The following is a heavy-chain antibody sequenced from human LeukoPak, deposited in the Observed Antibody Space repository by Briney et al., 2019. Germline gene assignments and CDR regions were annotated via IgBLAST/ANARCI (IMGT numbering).Heavy chain of an antibody. CDR2: ISGSGGST. V-gene: IGHV3-23*01. CDR1: GFTFSSYA. CDR3: AKDLFRMIVVVITTTLFDY. J-gene: IGHJ4*02. Sequence: GGSLRLSCAASGFTFSSYAMSWVRQAPGKGLEWVSAISGSGGSTYYADSVKGRFTISRDNSKNTLYLQVNSLRAEDTAVYYCAKDLFRMIVVVITTTLFDYWGQGTLVTVSS. D-gene: IGHD3-22*01.